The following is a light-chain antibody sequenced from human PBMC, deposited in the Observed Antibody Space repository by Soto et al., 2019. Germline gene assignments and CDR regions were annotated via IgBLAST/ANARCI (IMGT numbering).Light chain of an antibody. CDR2: DVS. V-gene: IGLV2-11*01. J-gene: IGLJ1*01. CDR1: SSDVGGYNS. CDR3: CSYVGTFSYV. Sequence: QSVLTQPRSVSGSPGQSVTISCTGTSSDVGGYNSVSWYQHHPGKAPKLMIYDVSKRPSGVPDRFSGSKSGNAASLTISGLQAEDEADYYCCSYVGTFSYVFGTGTKLTVL.